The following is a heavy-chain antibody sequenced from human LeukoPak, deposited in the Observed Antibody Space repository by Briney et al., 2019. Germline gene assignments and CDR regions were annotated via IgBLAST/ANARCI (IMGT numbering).Heavy chain of an antibody. D-gene: IGHD3-10*01. CDR2: IYTGGST. CDR3: ARDGDYYGSGFYYFDY. V-gene: IGHV4-4*07. Sequence: SETLSLTCTVSGGSISSYYWSWIRQPAGKGLEWIGRIYTGGSTNYNPSLKSRVTMSVDMSKNQFSLKLSSVTAADTAVYYCARDGDYYGSGFYYFDYWGQGTLVTVSS. CDR1: GGSISSYY. J-gene: IGHJ4*02.